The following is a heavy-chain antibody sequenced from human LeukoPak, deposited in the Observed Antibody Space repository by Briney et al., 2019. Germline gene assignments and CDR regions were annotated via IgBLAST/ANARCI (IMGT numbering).Heavy chain of an antibody. CDR1: GYTFTRHY. V-gene: IGHV1-2*02. D-gene: IGHD6-19*01. CDR2: INPNSGGT. J-gene: IGHJ4*02. CDR3: ATDGAVAGTAYPEY. Sequence: ASVKVSCKASGYTFTRHYIYWVRQAPGQGLEWMGWINPNSGGTKYAQKFQGRVTMTRDTSISTAYMELSSLTSDDTALYYCATDGAVAGTAYPEYWGQGTLVTVSS.